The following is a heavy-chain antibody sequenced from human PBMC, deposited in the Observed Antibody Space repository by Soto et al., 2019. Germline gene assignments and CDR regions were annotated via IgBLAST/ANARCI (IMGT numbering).Heavy chain of an antibody. V-gene: IGHV1-58*01. Sequence: SVKVSCKASGFTFTGSAVQWVRQARGQRLEWIGWIVVGSGNTNYAQKFQERVTITRDMSTSTAYMELSSLRSEDTAVYYCAAYGSGTYLSFPNYFDYWGQGTLVTVSS. CDR2: IVVGSGNT. D-gene: IGHD3-10*01. J-gene: IGHJ4*02. CDR1: GFTFTGSA. CDR3: AAYGSGTYLSFPNYFDY.